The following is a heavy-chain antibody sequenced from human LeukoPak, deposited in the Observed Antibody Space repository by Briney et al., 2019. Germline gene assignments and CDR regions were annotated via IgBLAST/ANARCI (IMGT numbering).Heavy chain of an antibody. CDR2: IYYSGST. J-gene: IGHJ4*02. Sequence: PSETLSLTCAVYGGSISSYYWSWIRQPPGKGLEWIGYIYYSGSTNYNPSLKSRVTISVDTSKNQFSLKLSSVTAAATAVYYCAGRSYSSGWSYWGQGTLVTVSS. V-gene: IGHV4-59*01. CDR3: AGRSYSSGWSY. D-gene: IGHD6-19*01. CDR1: GGSISSYY.